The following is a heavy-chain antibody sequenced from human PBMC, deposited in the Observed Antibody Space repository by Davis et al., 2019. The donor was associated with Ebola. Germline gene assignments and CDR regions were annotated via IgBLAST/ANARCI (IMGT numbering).Heavy chain of an antibody. J-gene: IGHJ4*02. D-gene: IGHD3-22*01. CDR1: EFTFSGYA. CDR2: IYSGGST. Sequence: GGSLRLSCAASEFTFSGYAMSWVRQAPGKGLEWVSVIYSGGSTYYADSVKGRFTISRDNSKNTLYLQMNSLRAEDTAVYYCARDQVERRYYDSSGYYTYYFDYWGQGTLVTVSS. V-gene: IGHV3-53*01. CDR3: ARDQVERRYYDSSGYYTYYFDY.